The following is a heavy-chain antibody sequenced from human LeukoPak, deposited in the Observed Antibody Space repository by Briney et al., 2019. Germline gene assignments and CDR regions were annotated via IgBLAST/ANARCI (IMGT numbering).Heavy chain of an antibody. CDR2: MNQDGSEK. D-gene: IGHD2-21*02. V-gene: IGHV3-7*01. Sequence: GGSLRLSCAASGFTFSTYWMSWVRQAPGKGLEWVANMNQDGSEKYYVDSVKGRFTISRDNAKNSLYLQMNSLRAEDTAVYYCARGQSVVVTSPILDYWGQGTLVTVSS. CDR1: GFTFSTYW. CDR3: ARGQSVVVTSPILDY. J-gene: IGHJ4*02.